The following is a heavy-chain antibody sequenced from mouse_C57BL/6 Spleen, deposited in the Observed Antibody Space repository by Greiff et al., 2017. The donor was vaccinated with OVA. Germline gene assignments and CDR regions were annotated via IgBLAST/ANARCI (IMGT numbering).Heavy chain of an antibody. Sequence: VQLQQPGAELVKPGASVKLSCKASGFTFTSYWMHWVKQRPGQGLEWIGMILPNSGSTNYTEKFKSKATLTVDKSTSTAYMQLSSLTSEDSAVYYCARNKDGYYGVYYWGQGTSVTVSS. D-gene: IGHD2-3*01. J-gene: IGHJ4*01. CDR2: ILPNSGST. CDR3: ARNKDGYYGVYY. CDR1: GFTFTSYW. V-gene: IGHV1-64*01.